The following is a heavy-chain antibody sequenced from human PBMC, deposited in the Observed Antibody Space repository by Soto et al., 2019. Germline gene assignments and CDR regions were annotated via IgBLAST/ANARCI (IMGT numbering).Heavy chain of an antibody. CDR2: ISYDGSNK. D-gene: IGHD2-2*01. CDR3: AKDPACSSTSCYYYYYGMDV. V-gene: IGHV3-30*18. Sequence: ESGGGVVQPGRSLRLSCAASGFTFSSYGMHWVRQAPGKGLEWVAVISYDGSNKYYADSVKGRFTISRDNSKNTLYLQMNSLRAEDTAVYYCAKDPACSSTSCYYYYYGMDVWGQGTTVTVSS. CDR1: GFTFSSYG. J-gene: IGHJ6*02.